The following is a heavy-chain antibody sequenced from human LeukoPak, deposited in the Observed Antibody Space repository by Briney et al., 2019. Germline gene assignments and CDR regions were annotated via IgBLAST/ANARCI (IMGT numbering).Heavy chain of an antibody. D-gene: IGHD2/OR15-2a*01. CDR2: IYYSGST. Sequence: SETLSLTCTVSGGSISSSSYYWGWIRQPPGKGLEWIGSIYYSGSTYYNPSLKGRVTISVDTSKNQFSLKLSSVTAADTAVYYCARLNTDALDIWGQGTMVTVSS. CDR3: ARLNTDALDI. V-gene: IGHV4-39*01. CDR1: GGSISSSSYY. J-gene: IGHJ3*02.